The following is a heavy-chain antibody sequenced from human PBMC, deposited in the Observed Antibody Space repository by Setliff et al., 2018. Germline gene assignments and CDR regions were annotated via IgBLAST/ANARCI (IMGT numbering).Heavy chain of an antibody. CDR1: GFTFSSYS. CDR3: ARASSSDNYNFWSGYYDGDACDI. V-gene: IGHV3-21*01. J-gene: IGHJ3*02. Sequence: LRLSCAASGFTFSSYSMNWVRQAPGEGLEWVSSISSSSYIYYADSVKGRFTISRDNAKNSLYLQMNSLRAEDTAVYYCARASSSDNYNFWSGYYDGDACDI. D-gene: IGHD3-3*01. CDR2: ISSSSYI.